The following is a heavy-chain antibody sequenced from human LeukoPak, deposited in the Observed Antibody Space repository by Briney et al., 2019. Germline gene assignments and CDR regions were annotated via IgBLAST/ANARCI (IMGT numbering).Heavy chain of an antibody. J-gene: IGHJ4*02. Sequence: ASVKVSCKASGYTFTSYGISWVRQAPGQGLEWMGWISAYNGNTNYAQKLQGRVTMTTDTSTSTAYMELRSLRSDDTAMYYCARDGLEYYYDSSGYYFSDYWGQGTLVTVSS. D-gene: IGHD3-22*01. CDR2: ISAYNGNT. CDR1: GYTFTSYG. CDR3: ARDGLEYYYDSSGYYFSDY. V-gene: IGHV1-18*01.